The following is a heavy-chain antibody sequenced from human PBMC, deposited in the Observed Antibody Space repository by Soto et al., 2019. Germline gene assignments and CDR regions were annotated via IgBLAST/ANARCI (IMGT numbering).Heavy chain of an antibody. CDR2: IWYDGSNK. Sequence: GGSLRLSCAASGFTFSSYGMHWVRQAPGKGLEWVAVIWYDGSNKYYADSVKGRFTISRDNSKNTLYLQMNSLRAEDTAVYYCAREDIVATISLDPSGQGTLVTVSS. CDR1: GFTFSSYG. D-gene: IGHD5-12*01. V-gene: IGHV3-33*01. CDR3: AREDIVATISLDP. J-gene: IGHJ5*02.